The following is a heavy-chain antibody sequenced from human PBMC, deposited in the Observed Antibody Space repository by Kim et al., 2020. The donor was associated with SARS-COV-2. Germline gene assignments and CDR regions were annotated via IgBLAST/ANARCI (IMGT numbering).Heavy chain of an antibody. CDR3: ARGRRGSGWYFDY. CDR1: GYTFTGYY. J-gene: IGHJ4*02. CDR2: INPNSGGT. V-gene: IGHV1-2*05. D-gene: IGHD6-19*01. Sequence: ASVKVSCKASGYTFTGYYMHWVRQAPGQGLEWMGRINPNSGGTNYAQKFQGRVTMTRDTSISTAYMELSRLRSDDTVVYYCARGRRGSGWYFDYWGQGTLVTVSS.